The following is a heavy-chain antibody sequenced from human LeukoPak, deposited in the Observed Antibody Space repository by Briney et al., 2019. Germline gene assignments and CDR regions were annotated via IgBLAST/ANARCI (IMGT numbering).Heavy chain of an antibody. CDR2: IYSDGST. V-gene: IGHV4-4*07. D-gene: IGHD2-15*01. J-gene: IGHJ4*02. CDR1: GGSISNFF. CDR3: ARAPSGCGGTCAFDS. Sequence: SETLSLTCTVSGGSISNFFWGWIRQPAGKGLEWIGRIYSDGSTNSNPSLRSRVTMSPDTSKNQISLTLTSVTAADTAVYSCARAPSGCGGTCAFDSWGQGTLVTVSS.